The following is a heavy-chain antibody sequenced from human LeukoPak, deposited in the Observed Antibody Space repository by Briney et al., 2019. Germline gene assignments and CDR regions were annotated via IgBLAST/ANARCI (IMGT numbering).Heavy chain of an antibody. CDR3: ARHLFGVLVDAQGGGYYFDS. CDR2: IYHSGST. V-gene: IGHV4-30-2*01. CDR1: GGSISSGGYS. D-gene: IGHD3-10*02. J-gene: IGHJ4*02. Sequence: SQTLSLTCAVSGGSISSGGYSWSWIRQPPGKGLEWIGYIYHSGSTYYNPSLKSRVTISVDKSKNQFSLKLSSVTAADTAVYYCARHLFGVLVDAQGGGYYFDSWGQGTLVTVSS.